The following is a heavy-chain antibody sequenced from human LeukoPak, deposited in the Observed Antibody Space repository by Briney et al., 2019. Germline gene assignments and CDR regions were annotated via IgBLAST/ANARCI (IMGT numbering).Heavy chain of an antibody. CDR2: INHSGST. J-gene: IGHJ4*02. CDR1: GGSISSSNW. CDR3: ARGQGIFDY. V-gene: IGHV4-4*02. Sequence: SGTLSLTCAVSGGSISSSNWWSWVRQPPGKGLEWIGEINHSGSTNYNPSLKSRVTISVDTSKNQFSLKLSSVTAADTAVYYCARGQGIFDYWGQGTLVTVSS. D-gene: IGHD3-10*01.